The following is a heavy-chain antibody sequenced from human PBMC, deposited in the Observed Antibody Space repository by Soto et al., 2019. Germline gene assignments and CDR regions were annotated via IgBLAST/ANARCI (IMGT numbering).Heavy chain of an antibody. CDR3: AKDQGRYFDWWGQGGRYYGMDV. CDR2: ISGSGGST. Sequence: EVQLLESGGGLVQPGGSLRLSCAASGFTFSSYAMSWVRQAPGKGLEWVSAISGSGGSTYYADSVKGRFTISRDNSKNTLYLQMNSLRAEDTAVYYCAKDQGRYFDWWGQGGRYYGMDVWGQGTTVTVSS. V-gene: IGHV3-23*01. D-gene: IGHD3-9*01. CDR1: GFTFSSYA. J-gene: IGHJ6*01.